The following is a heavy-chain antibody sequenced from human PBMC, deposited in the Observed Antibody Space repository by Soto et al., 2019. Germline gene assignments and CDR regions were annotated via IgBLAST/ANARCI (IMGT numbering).Heavy chain of an antibody. V-gene: IGHV1-18*01. CDR1: GYTLTSYG. D-gene: IGHD2-2*01. CDR3: ARDRAKVTPAAIYGMDV. CDR2: ISAYNGNT. Sequence: QVQLVQSGAEVKKPGASVKVSCKASGYTLTSYGISWVRQAPGQGLEWMGWISAYNGNTNYAQKLQGRVTMTTDTSTSTAYMELRSLRSDDTAVYYCARDRAKVTPAAIYGMDVWGQGTTVTVSS. J-gene: IGHJ6*02.